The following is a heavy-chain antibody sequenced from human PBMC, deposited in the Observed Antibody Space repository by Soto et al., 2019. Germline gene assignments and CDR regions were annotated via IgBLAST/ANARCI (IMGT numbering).Heavy chain of an antibody. J-gene: IGHJ4*02. V-gene: IGHV3-23*01. CDR3: AKGGYSYDRSGYYYFRLPPDY. CDR2: ISTSGSST. D-gene: IGHD3-22*01. CDR1: GFTFSSCA. Sequence: GGSLILSCASSGFTFSSCAMILVRQAPGKELEWVSVISTSGSSTFYADSVKGRFTVSRDNSKNTLYLQMNSLRAEDTAVYYCAKGGYSYDRSGYYYFRLPPDYWGQGTLVTVSS.